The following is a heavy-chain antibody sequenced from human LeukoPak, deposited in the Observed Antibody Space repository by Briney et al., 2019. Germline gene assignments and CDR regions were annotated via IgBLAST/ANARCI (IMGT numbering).Heavy chain of an antibody. CDR1: GFTFTSSA. D-gene: IGHD3-10*01. CDR3: AAVAYGSGSYYGSFDY. J-gene: IGHJ4*02. V-gene: IGHV1-58*01. Sequence: GASVKVSCKASGFTFTSSAVQWVRQARGQRLEWIGWIVVGSGNTNYAQKFQERVTITRDMSTSTANMELSSLRSEDTAVYYCAAVAYGSGSYYGSFDYWGQGTLVTVSS. CDR2: IVVGSGNT.